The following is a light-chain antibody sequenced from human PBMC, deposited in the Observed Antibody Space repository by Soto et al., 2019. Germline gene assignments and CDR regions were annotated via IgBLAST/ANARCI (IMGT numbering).Light chain of an antibody. CDR3: QQSYSTPPIT. J-gene: IGKJ5*01. CDR2: AAS. V-gene: IGKV1-39*01. Sequence: IQLTQTPSSLSASVGDRVTITCRASQGISSFLSWYQQKPGKAPKLLIYAASSLQSGVPSRFSGSGSGTDFTLTISSLQPEDFATYYCQQSYSTPPITFGQGTRREIK. CDR1: QGISSF.